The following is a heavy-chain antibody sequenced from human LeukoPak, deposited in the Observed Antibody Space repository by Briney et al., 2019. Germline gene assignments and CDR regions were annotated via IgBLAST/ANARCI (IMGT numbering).Heavy chain of an antibody. CDR3: ARDFGTTGWHTFDY. V-gene: IGHV6-1*01. CDR1: GDSVSSKNGA. CDR2: TYYRSKWYN. Sequence: SHTFSLTGVVSGDSVSSKNGAWNWIRKSPSRGLEWLGRTYYRSKWYNDYAESMEGRMTISQDTSKNQYSLHLNSVTPDDTAVYYCARDFGTTGWHTFDYWGQGTLVTVSS. D-gene: IGHD6-19*01. J-gene: IGHJ4*02.